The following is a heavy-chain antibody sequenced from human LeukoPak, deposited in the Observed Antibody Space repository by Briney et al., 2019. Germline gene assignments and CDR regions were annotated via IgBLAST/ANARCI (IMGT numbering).Heavy chain of an antibody. D-gene: IGHD3-10*01. J-gene: IGHJ4*02. CDR3: ARHYGPGNYIDY. CDR1: GFTFSDYY. CDR2: ISSDSSYT. V-gene: IGHV3-11*03. Sequence: GGSLRLSCAASGFTFSDYYMSWIRQAPGKGLEWIPYISSDSSYTNYADSVRGRFTISRDNAKNSLYLQMNRLGAEDTAVFYCARHYGPGNYIDYWGQGTLVTVSS.